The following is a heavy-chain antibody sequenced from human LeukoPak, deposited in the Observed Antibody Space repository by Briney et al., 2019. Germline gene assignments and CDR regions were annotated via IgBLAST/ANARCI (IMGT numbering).Heavy chain of an antibody. CDR3: ARDPYYYDSSANY. CDR1: GFTFSSYS. V-gene: IGHV3-21*01. J-gene: IGHJ4*02. D-gene: IGHD3-22*01. CDR2: ISSSSSYI. Sequence: GGSLRLSCAASGFTFSSYSMNWVRQAPGKGLEWVSSISSSSSYIYYADSVKGRFTISRDNAKNSLYLQMNSLRAEDTAVYYCARDPYYYDSSANYWGQGTLVTVSS.